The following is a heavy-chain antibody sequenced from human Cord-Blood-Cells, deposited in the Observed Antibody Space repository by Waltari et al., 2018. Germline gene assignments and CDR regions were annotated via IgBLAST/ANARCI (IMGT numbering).Heavy chain of an antibody. J-gene: IGHJ4*02. CDR3: ARSGKYYDFWSGYYTPSFDY. CDR1: GGTFSSYA. CDR2: IIPIFGTA. V-gene: IGHV1-69*01. Sequence: QVQLVQSGAEVKKPGSSVKVSCKASGGTFSSYAISWVRQAPGPGLEWMGGIIPIFGTANYAQKFQGRVTITADESTSTAYMELSSLRSEDTAVYYCARSGKYYDFWSGYYTPSFDYWGQGTLVTVSS. D-gene: IGHD3-3*01.